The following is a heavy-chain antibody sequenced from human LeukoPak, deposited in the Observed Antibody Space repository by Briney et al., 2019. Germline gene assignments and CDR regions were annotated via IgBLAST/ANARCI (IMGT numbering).Heavy chain of an antibody. CDR3: AKQSLYDSSGHFHY. CDR2: IYSGGST. CDR1: GFTVSSNY. Sequence: PGGSLRLSCAASGFTVSSNYMSWVRQAPGKGLEWVSVIYSGGSTYYADSVKGRFTISRDNSKNTLYLQMNSLRAEDTAVYFCAKQSLYDSSGHFHYWGQGTLVTVSS. V-gene: IGHV3-66*04. D-gene: IGHD3-22*01. J-gene: IGHJ4*02.